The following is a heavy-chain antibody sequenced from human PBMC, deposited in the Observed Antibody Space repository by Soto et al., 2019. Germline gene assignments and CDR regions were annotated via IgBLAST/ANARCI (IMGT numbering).Heavy chain of an antibody. Sequence: GGSLRLSCAASGFTFSSYAMHWVRQAPGKGLEYVSAISSNGGSTYYADSVKGRFTISRDNSKNTLYLQMSSLRAEDTAVYYSVKYRGYSSQNVFNIGGQGTMAPFSS. CDR1: GFTFSSYA. V-gene: IGHV3-64D*08. CDR3: VKYRGYSSQNVFNI. D-gene: IGHD6-13*01. J-gene: IGHJ3*02. CDR2: ISSNGGST.